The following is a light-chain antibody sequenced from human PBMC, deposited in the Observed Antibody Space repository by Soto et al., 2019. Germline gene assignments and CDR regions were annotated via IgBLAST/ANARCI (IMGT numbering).Light chain of an antibody. CDR1: SSNIGSNI. V-gene: IGLV1-44*01. CDR2: SRN. J-gene: IGLJ7*01. Sequence: QSVLTQPPSASGTPGQRGTISCSGSSSNIGSNIVNWYQQLPGTAPKLLIYSRNQRPSGVPDRFSASKSGTSASLAISGLQSEDEADYYCETWDDSLTGVVFGGGTQLTV. CDR3: ETWDDSLTGVV.